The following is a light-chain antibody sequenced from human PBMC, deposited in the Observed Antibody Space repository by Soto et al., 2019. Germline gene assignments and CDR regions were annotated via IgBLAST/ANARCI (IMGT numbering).Light chain of an antibody. J-gene: IGLJ1*01. Sequence: QSVLTRPASVSGSAGRSITISCTGTTNDVCGYNYVSWYQQHPGKAPKLLIFEVSSRPSGVSNRFSGSKSGNTASLTISALQAEDEADYFCNSYTSSTSRPYVFGTGTKVTVL. CDR1: TNDVCGYNY. CDR3: NSYTSSTSRPYV. V-gene: IGLV2-14*01. CDR2: EVS.